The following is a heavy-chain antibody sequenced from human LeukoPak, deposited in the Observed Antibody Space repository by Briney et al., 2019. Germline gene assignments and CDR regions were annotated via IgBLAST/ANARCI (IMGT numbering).Heavy chain of an antibody. J-gene: IGHJ6*03. CDR3: AKDPITMVRGVIITYYYYYLDV. CDR1: GFTSSSYG. CDR2: IRYDGSNK. V-gene: IGHV3-30*02. D-gene: IGHD3-10*01. Sequence: GGSLRLSCAASGFTSSSYGMHWVRRAPGKGLEWVAFIRYDGSNKYYADSVKGRFTISRDNSKNTLYLQMNSLRAEDTAVYYCAKDPITMVRGVIITYYYYYLDVWGKGTTVTVSS.